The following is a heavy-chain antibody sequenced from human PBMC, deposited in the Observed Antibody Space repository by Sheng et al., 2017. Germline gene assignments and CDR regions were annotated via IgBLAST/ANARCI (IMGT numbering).Heavy chain of an antibody. CDR1: GFTVSSNY. V-gene: IGHV3-53*04. CDR2: IYSGGST. J-gene: IGHJ6*03. D-gene: IGHD2-15*01. CDR3: ARSLKGYCSGGSCYTGDYYYYMDV. Sequence: EVQLVESGGGLVQPGGSLRLSCAASGFTVSSNYMSWVRQAPGKGLEWVSVIYSGGSTYYADSVKGRFTISRHNSKNTLYLQMNSLRAEDTAVYYCARSLKGYCSGGSCYTGDYYYYMDVWGKGTTVTVSS.